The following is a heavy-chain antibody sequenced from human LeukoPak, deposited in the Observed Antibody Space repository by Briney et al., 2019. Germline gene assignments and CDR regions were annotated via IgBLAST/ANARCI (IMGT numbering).Heavy chain of an antibody. CDR1: GFTFSDYY. CDR2: ISGSGGAT. J-gene: IGHJ3*02. CDR3: ASGRNWGAYYI. D-gene: IGHD7-27*01. Sequence: GGSLRLSCAASGFTFSDYYMSWVRQAPGKGLEWVSAISGSGGATYYADSVKGRSTISRDNSRNTLYVQMNSLRAGDTGVYYCASGRNWGAYYIWGQGTMVTVSS. V-gene: IGHV3-23*01.